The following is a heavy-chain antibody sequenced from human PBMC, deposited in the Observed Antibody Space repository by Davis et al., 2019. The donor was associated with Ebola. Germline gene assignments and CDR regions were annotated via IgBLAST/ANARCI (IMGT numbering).Heavy chain of an antibody. V-gene: IGHV2-26*01. Sequence: SGPTPVKPTETLTLTCTVSGFSLTDARMPVTWVRQPPGRALEWLAHFFSDDGKTYSTSLKGRVTMSRDTSKSQVVLTLTNMDPVDTATYYCARNNHYGMDVWGQGTTVIVFS. CDR3: ARNNHYGMDV. CDR2: FFSDDGK. J-gene: IGHJ6*02. CDR1: GFSLTDARMP.